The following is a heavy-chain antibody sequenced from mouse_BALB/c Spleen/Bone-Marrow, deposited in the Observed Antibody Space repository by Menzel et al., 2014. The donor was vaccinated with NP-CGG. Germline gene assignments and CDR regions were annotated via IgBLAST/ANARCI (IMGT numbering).Heavy chain of an antibody. J-gene: IGHJ2*01. V-gene: IGHV3-8*02. D-gene: IGHD3-3*01. CDR2: ISYSGST. Sequence: LEYMGYISYSGSTYYNPSLKSRISITRDTSKNQYYLQLNSVTTEDTATFYCARGGGTGFDYWGQGTTLTVSS. CDR3: ARGGGTGFDY.